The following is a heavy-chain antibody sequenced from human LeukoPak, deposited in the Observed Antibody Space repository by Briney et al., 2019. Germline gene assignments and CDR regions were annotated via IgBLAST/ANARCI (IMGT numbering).Heavy chain of an antibody. CDR3: ARDPFNGYDGPPYWYFDL. CDR1: GGSISSYY. D-gene: IGHD5-12*01. CDR2: IYHSGST. V-gene: IGHV4-59*12. J-gene: IGHJ2*01. Sequence: SETLSLTCTVSGGSISSYYWSWIRQPPGKGLEWIGYIYHSGSTYYNPSLKSRVTISVDRSKNQFSLKLSSVTAADTAVYYCARDPFNGYDGPPYWYFDLWGRGTLVTVSS.